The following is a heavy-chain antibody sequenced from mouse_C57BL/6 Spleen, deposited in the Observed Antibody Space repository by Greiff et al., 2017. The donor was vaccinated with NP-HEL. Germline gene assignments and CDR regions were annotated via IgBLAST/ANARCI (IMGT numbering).Heavy chain of an antibody. CDR2: IYPRSGNT. CDR1: GYTFTSYG. V-gene: IGHV1-81*01. CDR3: ASKDSSGPYAMDY. J-gene: IGHJ4*01. D-gene: IGHD3-2*02. Sequence: VQRVESGAELARPGASVKLSCKASGYTFTSYGISWVKQRTGQGLEWIGEIYPRSGNTYYNEKFKGKATLTADKSSSTAYMELRSLTSEDSAVYFCASKDSSGPYAMDYWGQGTSVTVSS.